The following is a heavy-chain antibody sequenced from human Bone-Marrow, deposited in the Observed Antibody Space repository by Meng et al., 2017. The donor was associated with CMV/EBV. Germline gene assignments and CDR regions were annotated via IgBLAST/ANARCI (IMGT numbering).Heavy chain of an antibody. Sequence: ASVKVSCKASGGTFSSYAISWVRQAPGQGLEWMGWINPNSGGTNYAQKFQGRVTMTRDTSISTAYMELSRLRSDDTAVYYCARDFRHTSIVVVPAAMAADYYYGMDVWGQGTTVTVSS. CDR2: INPNSGGT. CDR3: ARDFRHTSIVVVPAAMAADYYYGMDV. J-gene: IGHJ6*02. CDR1: GGTFSSYA. V-gene: IGHV1-2*02. D-gene: IGHD2-2*01.